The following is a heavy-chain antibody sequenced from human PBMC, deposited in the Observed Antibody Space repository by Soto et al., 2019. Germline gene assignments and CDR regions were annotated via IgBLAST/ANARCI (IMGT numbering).Heavy chain of an antibody. D-gene: IGHD2-15*01. CDR2: IIPILGIA. J-gene: IGHJ3*02. Sequence: QVQLVQSGAEVKKPGSSVKVSCKASGGTFSSYTISWVRQAPGQGLEWMGRIIPILGIANYAQKFQGTVTITAHKATSTPYMELGSLRSEDTAVYYCASSMADLVVVVDDASDAFDIWGQGTMVTASS. CDR3: ASSMADLVVVVDDASDAFDI. V-gene: IGHV1-69*02. CDR1: GGTFSSYT.